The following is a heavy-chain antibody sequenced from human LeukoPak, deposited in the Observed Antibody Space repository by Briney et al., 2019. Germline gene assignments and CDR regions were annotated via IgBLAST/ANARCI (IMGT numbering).Heavy chain of an antibody. V-gene: IGHV4-30-4*08. CDR3: AREDMTTAPGYWFDP. Sequence: PSETLSLTCTVSGGSISSGDYYWSWIRQPPGKGLEWIGYIYYSGSTYYNPSLKSRVTISVDTSKNQFSLKLSSVTAADTAVYYCAREDMTTAPGYWFDPWGQGTLVTVSS. CDR2: IYYSGST. CDR1: GGSISSGDYY. D-gene: IGHD4-11*01. J-gene: IGHJ5*02.